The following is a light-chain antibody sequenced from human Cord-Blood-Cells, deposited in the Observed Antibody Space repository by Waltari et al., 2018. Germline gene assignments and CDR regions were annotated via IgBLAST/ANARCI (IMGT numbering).Light chain of an antibody. V-gene: IGKV2-28*01. CDR1: QSLLHSNGYYY. Sequence: DIVMTQSPLSLPVTPGEPASISCMSSQSLLHSNGYYYLDWYLQKPGQSPQLLIYLGSNRASGVPDRFSGSGSGTDFTLKISRVEAEDVGVYYCMKALQTPPTFGQGTKVEIK. CDR2: LGS. J-gene: IGKJ1*01. CDR3: MKALQTPPT.